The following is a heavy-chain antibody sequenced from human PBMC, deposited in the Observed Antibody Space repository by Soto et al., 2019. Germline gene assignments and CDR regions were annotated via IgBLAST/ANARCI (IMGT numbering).Heavy chain of an antibody. J-gene: IGHJ4*02. Sequence: EVQLVESGGGLVKPGGSLRLSCAASGFTFSSYNMNWVRQAPGKGLEWVSSISSSSSYIYYADSVKGRFTISRDNAKNSLYLQRNSLRAEDTAVYYCASHPRDSSGYWYYFDYWGQGTLVTVSS. CDR1: GFTFSSYN. D-gene: IGHD3-22*01. CDR3: ASHPRDSSGYWYYFDY. CDR2: ISSSSSYI. V-gene: IGHV3-21*01.